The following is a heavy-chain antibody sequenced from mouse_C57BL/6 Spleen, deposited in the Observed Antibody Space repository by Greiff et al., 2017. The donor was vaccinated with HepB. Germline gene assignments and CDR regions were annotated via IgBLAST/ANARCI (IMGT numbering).Heavy chain of an antibody. CDR2: INPSSGYT. Sequence: QVQLQQSGAELARPGASVKMSCKASGYTFTSYTMHWVKQRPGQGLEWIGYINPSSGYTKYNQKFKDKATLTADKSSSTAYMQLSSLTSEDSAVYYCANYDGYYVFAYWGQGTLVTVSA. CDR3: ANYDGYYVFAY. J-gene: IGHJ3*01. D-gene: IGHD2-3*01. V-gene: IGHV1-4*01. CDR1: GYTFTSYT.